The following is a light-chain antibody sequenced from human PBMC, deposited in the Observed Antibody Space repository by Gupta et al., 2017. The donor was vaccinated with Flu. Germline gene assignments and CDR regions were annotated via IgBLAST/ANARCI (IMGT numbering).Light chain of an antibody. Sequence: SSLPASVADRGTITCRVMQSIRRSLAWSQQKRWKAPKLLIYAVLSWQRVVRSGFRGSGSAIDFSLTISRRLPEDFAPSYSHLIDSNPPYSFGQGTKLEIK. CDR1: QSIRRS. CDR3: HLIDSNPPYS. V-gene: IGKV1-39*01. J-gene: IGKJ2*03. CDR2: AVL.